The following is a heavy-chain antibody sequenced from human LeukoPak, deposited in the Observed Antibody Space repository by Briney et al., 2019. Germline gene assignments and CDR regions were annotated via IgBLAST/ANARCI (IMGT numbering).Heavy chain of an antibody. CDR2: IYHSGST. CDR1: GGSISSSNW. J-gene: IGHJ4*02. D-gene: IGHD3-22*01. Sequence: PSETLSLTCAVSGGSISSSNWWSWVRQPPGKGLEWIGEIYHSGSTNYNPSLKSRVTISVDTSKNQFSLKLSSVTAADTAVYYCARAYYYDSSGYYLGLDYWGQGTLVTVSS. CDR3: ARAYYYDSSGYYLGLDY. V-gene: IGHV4-4*02.